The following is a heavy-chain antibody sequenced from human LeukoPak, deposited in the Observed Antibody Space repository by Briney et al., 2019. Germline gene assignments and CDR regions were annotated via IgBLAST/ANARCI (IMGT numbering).Heavy chain of an antibody. Sequence: SSVKVSCKASGGTFSSYAISWVRQAPGQGLEWMGGIIPIFGTANYAQRFQGRVTITADESTSTAYMELSSLRSEDTAVYYCARDLNYYYDSSGPVYYYGMDVWGQGTTVTVPS. CDR3: ARDLNYYYDSSGPVYYYGMDV. V-gene: IGHV1-69*01. CDR2: IIPIFGTA. CDR1: GGTFSSYA. J-gene: IGHJ6*02. D-gene: IGHD3-22*01.